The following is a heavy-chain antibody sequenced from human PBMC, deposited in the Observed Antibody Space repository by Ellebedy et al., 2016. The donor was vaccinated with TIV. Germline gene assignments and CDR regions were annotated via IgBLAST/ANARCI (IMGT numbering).Heavy chain of an antibody. CDR2: IISKASGERS. Sequence: PGGSLRLSCAASGFTFSDAWMCWVRQAPGKGLEWVGRIISKASGERSDYAAPVKDRFTISRDDSKNTVYLQMNSLKTDDTAVYYCTTYYYGSGSFYLGDSWGQGTLVTVSS. J-gene: IGHJ4*02. D-gene: IGHD3-10*01. CDR1: GFTFSDAW. V-gene: IGHV3-15*01. CDR3: TTYYYGSGSFYLGDS.